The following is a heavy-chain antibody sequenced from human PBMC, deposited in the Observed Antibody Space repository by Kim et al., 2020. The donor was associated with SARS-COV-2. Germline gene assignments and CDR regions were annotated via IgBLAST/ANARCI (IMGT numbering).Heavy chain of an antibody. CDR2: IKSKTDGGTT. CDR3: TTDVRLFVVPTDY. CDR1: GFTFSNAW. V-gene: IGHV3-15*01. J-gene: IGHJ4*02. D-gene: IGHD2-15*01. Sequence: GGSLRLSCAASGFTFSNAWMSWVRQAPGKGLEWVGRIKSKTDGGTTDYAAPVKGRFTISRDDSKTTLYLQMNSLKTEDTAVYYCTTDVRLFVVPTDYWAQGTLVTVSS.